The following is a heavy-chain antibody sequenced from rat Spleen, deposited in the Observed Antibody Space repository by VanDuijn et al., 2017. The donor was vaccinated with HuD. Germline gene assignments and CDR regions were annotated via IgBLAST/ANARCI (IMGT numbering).Heavy chain of an antibody. CDR3: ARHGVLRIIRDVMDA. V-gene: IGHV5S13*01. J-gene: IGHJ4*01. CDR1: GFTFSNYG. CDR2: ISPRAYST. Sequence: EVQLAESGGGLVQPGRSLKLSCAASGFTFSNYGMAWVRQTPTKGLEWVASISPRAYSTYYRDSVKGRFTVSRDNAKSTLSLQMDSLRSEDTATYYCARHGVLRIIRDVMDAWGQGASVTVSS. D-gene: IGHD1-6*01.